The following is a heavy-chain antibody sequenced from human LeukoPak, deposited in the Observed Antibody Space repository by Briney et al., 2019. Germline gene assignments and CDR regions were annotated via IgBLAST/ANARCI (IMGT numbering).Heavy chain of an antibody. CDR1: GGSISSYY. CDR3: ARDSGSYREGYAFDI. Sequence: SETLSLTCTVSGGSISSYYWSWIRQPPGKGLEWIGYIYYSGSTNYNPSLKSRVTISVDTSKNQFSLKLSSVTAADTAVYYCARDSGSYREGYAFDIWGQGTMVTVSS. J-gene: IGHJ3*02. CDR2: IYYSGST. D-gene: IGHD1-26*01. V-gene: IGHV4-59*01.